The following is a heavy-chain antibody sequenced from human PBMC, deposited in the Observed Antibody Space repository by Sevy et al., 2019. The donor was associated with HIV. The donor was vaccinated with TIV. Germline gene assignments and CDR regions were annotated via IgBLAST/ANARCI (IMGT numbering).Heavy chain of an antibody. CDR3: ARGRAVMLSPVYYYSMDV. V-gene: IGHV1-2*02. CDR2: INPNSGGT. J-gene: IGHJ6*02. D-gene: IGHD3-16*01. CDR1: GYTFTGYY. Sequence: ASVKVSCKASGYTFTGYYMHWVRQAPGQGLEWMGWINPNSGGTNYAQKFQGRVTMTRDTSISTAYMELSRLRSDDTAVYYCARGRAVMLSPVYYYSMDVWGQGTTVTVSS.